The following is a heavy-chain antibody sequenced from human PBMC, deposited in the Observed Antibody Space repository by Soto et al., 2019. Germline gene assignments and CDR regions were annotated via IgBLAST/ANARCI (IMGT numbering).Heavy chain of an antibody. V-gene: IGHV4-4*07. J-gene: IGHJ4*02. CDR1: GGSISSYY. D-gene: IGHD6-13*01. CDR2: IYTSGST. CDR3: ARQGYSSSWGFDY. Sequence: PSETLSLTCTVSGGSISSYYWSWMPQPAGKGLEWIGRIYTSGSTNYNPSLKSRVTMSVDTSKNQFSLKLSSVTAADTAVYYCARQGYSSSWGFDYWGRGTLVAVCS.